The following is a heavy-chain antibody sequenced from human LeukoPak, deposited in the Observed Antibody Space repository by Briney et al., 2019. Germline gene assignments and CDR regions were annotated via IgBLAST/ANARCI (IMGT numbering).Heavy chain of an antibody. CDR3: ARGPYCSGGSCYSVWFDP. CDR2: IYHSGST. V-gene: IGHV4-30-2*01. CDR1: GGSISSGSYS. D-gene: IGHD2-15*01. J-gene: IGHJ5*02. Sequence: PSQTLSLTCAVSGGSISSGSYSWSWIRQPPGKGLEWTGYIYHSGSTYYNPSLKSRVTISVDRSKNQFSLKLSSVTAADTAVYYCARGPYCSGGSCYSVWFDPWGQGTLVTVSS.